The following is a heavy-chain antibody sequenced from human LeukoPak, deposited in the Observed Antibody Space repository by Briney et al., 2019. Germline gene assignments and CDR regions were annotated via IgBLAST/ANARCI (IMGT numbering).Heavy chain of an antibody. D-gene: IGHD1-20*01. CDR3: ARGRASLTAWFVP. J-gene: IGHJ5*02. Sequence: GASVKVSCKASGYTFTGYNMHWVRQAPGQGLEWMGWIDPNSGATDSAQKFQGRVTVTRDTSINTVYTELSRLTSDDTAVYYCARGRASLTAWFVPWGQGTLVTVSS. CDR1: GYTFTGYN. CDR2: IDPNSGAT. V-gene: IGHV1-2*02.